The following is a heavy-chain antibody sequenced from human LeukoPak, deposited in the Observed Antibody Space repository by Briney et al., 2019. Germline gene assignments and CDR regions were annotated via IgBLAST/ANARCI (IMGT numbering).Heavy chain of an antibody. J-gene: IGHJ6*03. CDR3: GRDALVGYFSYYYMDV. Sequence: SETLSLTCTVSGGSISSYYWSWIRQPPGKGLEWIGYIYYSGSTNYNPSLKSRVTISVDTSKNQFSLKLSSVTAADTAVYYCGRDALVGYFSYYYMDVWGKGTTVTVSS. D-gene: IGHD2-15*01. CDR2: IYYSGST. CDR1: GGSISSYY. V-gene: IGHV4-59*01.